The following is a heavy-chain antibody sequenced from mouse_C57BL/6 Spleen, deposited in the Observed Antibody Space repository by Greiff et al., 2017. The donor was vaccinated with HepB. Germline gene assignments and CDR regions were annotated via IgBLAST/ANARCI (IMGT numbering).Heavy chain of an antibody. D-gene: IGHD2-5*01. CDR2: INPSTGGT. CDR3: ARKGAYYSNSWFAY. V-gene: IGHV1-42*01. J-gene: IGHJ3*01. Sequence: EVQLQQSGPELVKPGALVKISCKASGYSFTGYYMNWVKQSPEKSLEWIGEINPSTGGTTYNQKFKAKATLTVDKSSSTAYMQLKSLTSEDSAVYYCARKGAYYSNSWFAYWGQGTLVTVSA. CDR1: GYSFTGYY.